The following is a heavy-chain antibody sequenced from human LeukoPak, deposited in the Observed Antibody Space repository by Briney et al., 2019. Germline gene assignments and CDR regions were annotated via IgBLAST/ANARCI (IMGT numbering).Heavy chain of an antibody. J-gene: IGHJ4*02. CDR2: VTGVGGST. D-gene: IGHD2-15*01. Sequence: PGGSLRLSCAASGFTFSSQAMNWVRQAPGKGLEWVSYVTGVGGSTYYADSVKGRFTISRDNSKNTLYLQMDSLRAEDTAVYYCASRDPCSGGSCYGLGYWGQGTLVTVSS. CDR3: ASRDPCSGGSCYGLGY. CDR1: GFTFSSQA. V-gene: IGHV3-23*01.